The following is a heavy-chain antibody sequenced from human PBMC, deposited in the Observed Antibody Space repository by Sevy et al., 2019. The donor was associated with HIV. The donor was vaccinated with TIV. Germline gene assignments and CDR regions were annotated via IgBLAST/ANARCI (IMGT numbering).Heavy chain of an antibody. V-gene: IGHV3-23*01. Sequence: GGSLRLSCAASGFTFSTYTMSWVRQAPGKGLEWVSAISGSGDDTYYAGSVKGRFTISRDNSKNTLYLQMNSLRAEDTAVYYYAKPPYSSSSFDYWGQGTLVTVSS. CDR3: AKPPYSSSSFDY. J-gene: IGHJ4*02. CDR2: ISGSGDDT. CDR1: GFTFSTYT. D-gene: IGHD6-6*01.